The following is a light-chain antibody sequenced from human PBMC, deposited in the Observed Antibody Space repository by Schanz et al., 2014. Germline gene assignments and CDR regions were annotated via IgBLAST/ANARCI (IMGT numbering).Light chain of an antibody. CDR3: SSYTRSSTQV. V-gene: IGLV2-14*02. CDR2: EGS. Sequence: QSVLTQPASVSGSPGQSITISCTGTSSDVGRHNLVSWYQQHPGKAPKLMMYEGSQRPPGVSDRLSGSKSGNTASLTISGLQAEDEVDYYCSSYTRSSTQVFGGGTKLTVL. J-gene: IGLJ3*02. CDR1: SSDVGRHNL.